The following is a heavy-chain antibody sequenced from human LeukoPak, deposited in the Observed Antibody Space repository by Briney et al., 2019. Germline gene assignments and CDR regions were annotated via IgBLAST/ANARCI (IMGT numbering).Heavy chain of an antibody. CDR3: ARDRSPNWAYWYFDL. CDR1: GFSFSNYW. CDR2: IKEDGSEK. V-gene: IGHV3-7*04. D-gene: IGHD7-27*01. J-gene: IGHJ2*01. Sequence: GGSLRLSCAASGFSFSNYWMSWVRQAPGKRLEWVANIKEDGSEKYYVDSVKGRFTISRDNAKNSLYLQMNGLRVEDTAVYYCARDRSPNWAYWYFDLWGRGTLVTVSS.